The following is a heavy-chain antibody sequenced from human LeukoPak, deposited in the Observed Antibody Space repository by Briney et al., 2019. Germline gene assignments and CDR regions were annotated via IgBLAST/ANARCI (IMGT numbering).Heavy chain of an antibody. CDR3: ARVTPPLADAFDI. V-gene: IGHV1-2*02. CDR1: GYTFTGYH. Sequence: ASVKVSCKASGYTFTGYHMHWVRQAPGQGLEWMGWINPNSGGTNYAQKFQGRVTMTRDTSISTAYMELSRLRSDDTAVYYCARVTPPLADAFDIWGQGTMVTVSS. J-gene: IGHJ3*02. CDR2: INPNSGGT. D-gene: IGHD3-16*02.